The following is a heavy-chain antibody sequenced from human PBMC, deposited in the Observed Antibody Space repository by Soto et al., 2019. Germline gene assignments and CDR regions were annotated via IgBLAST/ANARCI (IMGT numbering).Heavy chain of an antibody. CDR3: ARVYGDYSSRFDY. CDR1: GFAFSTYA. D-gene: IGHD4-17*01. V-gene: IGHV3-30*09. CDR2: VSYAGTKK. J-gene: IGHJ4*02. Sequence: QVQLEESGGGVVQPGRSLSLSCAASGFAFSTYAMHWVRQAPGKGLGWVAAVSYAGTKKYYADAVKGRFAISRDNSKDTVFLQMNSLTAEDTAVYYCARVYGDYSSRFDYWGQGTLVTVSS.